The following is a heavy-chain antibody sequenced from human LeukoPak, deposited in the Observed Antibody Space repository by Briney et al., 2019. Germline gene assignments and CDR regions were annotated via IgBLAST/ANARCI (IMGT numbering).Heavy chain of an antibody. CDR1: GGSISSSNW. Sequence: PSGTLSLTCAVSGGSISSSNWWSWVRQPPGKGLEWIGEIYHSGSTNYNPSLKSRVTISVDKSKNQFSLKLSSVTAADTAVYYCARDRDGSGWYYPLWGQGTLVTVSS. D-gene: IGHD6-19*01. V-gene: IGHV4-4*02. J-gene: IGHJ4*02. CDR3: ARDRDGSGWYYPL. CDR2: IYHSGST.